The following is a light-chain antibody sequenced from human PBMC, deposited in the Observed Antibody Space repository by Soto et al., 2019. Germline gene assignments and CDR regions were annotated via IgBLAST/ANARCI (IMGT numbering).Light chain of an antibody. CDR1: SSDVGGYNY. CDR2: EVT. V-gene: IGLV2-8*01. Sequence: QSALTQPPSASGSLGQSVTISCTGTSSDVGGYNYVSWYQQHPGKAPKLMIYEVTKRPSGVPDRFSGSKSGNTASLTVSGLKVEDETIYYCTSYGGSNNLVFGGGTK. J-gene: IGLJ2*01. CDR3: TSYGGSNNLV.